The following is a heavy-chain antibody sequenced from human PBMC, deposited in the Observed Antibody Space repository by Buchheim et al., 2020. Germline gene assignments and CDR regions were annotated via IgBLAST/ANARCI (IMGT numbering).Heavy chain of an antibody. J-gene: IGHJ6*03. D-gene: IGHD6-13*01. CDR2: VYSSGTT. Sequence: QLQLQESGPGLVKPSETLSLTCTVSGGFISSSGYYWGWIRQPPGKGLEWIASVYSSGTTYYNPSLESRITISMDTSRKQFSLRLSSVTAADTAVFYCARHSSWYDYHYYMDVWGKGTT. V-gene: IGHV4-39*01. CDR1: GGFISSSGYY. CDR3: ARHSSWYDYHYYMDV.